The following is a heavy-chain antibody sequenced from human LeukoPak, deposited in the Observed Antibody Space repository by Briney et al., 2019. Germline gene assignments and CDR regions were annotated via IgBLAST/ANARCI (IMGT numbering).Heavy chain of an antibody. CDR2: ISAYNGNT. J-gene: IGHJ4*02. Sequence: GASVKVSCTASGYTFTSYGISWVRQAPGQGLEWMGWISAYNGNTNYAQKLQGRVTMTTDTSTSTAYMELRSLRSDDTAVYYCARDRVYCSSTSCYAGIGLGDYWGQGTLVTVSS. CDR3: ARDRVYCSSTSCYAGIGLGDY. D-gene: IGHD2-2*01. V-gene: IGHV1-18*01. CDR1: GYTFTSYG.